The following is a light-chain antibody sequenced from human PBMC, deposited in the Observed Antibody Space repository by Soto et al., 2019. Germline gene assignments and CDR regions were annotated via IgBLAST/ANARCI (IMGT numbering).Light chain of an antibody. CDR1: SSDVGGYNY. CDR3: CSYAGSYFV. CDR2: DVT. V-gene: IGLV2-11*01. J-gene: IGLJ1*01. Sequence: QSALTQPASVSGPPGQSITISCTGTSSDVGGYNYVSWHQQHPGRAPKFMIYDVTKRPSGVPDRFSGSKSGNTASLTISGLQVEDEADYYCCSYAGSYFVFGTGTKVTVL.